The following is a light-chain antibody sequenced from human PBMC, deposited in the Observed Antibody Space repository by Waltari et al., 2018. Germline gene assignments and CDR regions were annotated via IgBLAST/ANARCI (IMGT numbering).Light chain of an antibody. CDR1: QSIGNN. CDR3: QQYNAWPLT. J-gene: IGKJ3*01. CDR2: SAS. Sequence: ERVMTQSPVLLSVSLGERAIRSCRASQSIGNNLAWYQKKPGQPPRLLIYSASTRVTGIPARFSGSGSGTQFNLTISSLQSEDFAVYFCQQYNAWPLTFGPGTKVHIK. V-gene: IGKV3-15*01.